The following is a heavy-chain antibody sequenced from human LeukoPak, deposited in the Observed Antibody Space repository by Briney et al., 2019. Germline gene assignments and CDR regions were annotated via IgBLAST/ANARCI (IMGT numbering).Heavy chain of an antibody. D-gene: IGHD3-9*01. Sequence: GGSLRLSCAASGFTFRSYSMNWVRQAPGKGLEWVSYISSSSSYIYYADSVKGRFTISRDNAKNSLYLQMNSLSAEDTAVYYCARGVELTGYSDYWGRGTLVTVSS. CDR3: ARGVELTGYSDY. CDR1: GFTFRSYS. V-gene: IGHV3-21*01. J-gene: IGHJ4*02. CDR2: ISSSSSYI.